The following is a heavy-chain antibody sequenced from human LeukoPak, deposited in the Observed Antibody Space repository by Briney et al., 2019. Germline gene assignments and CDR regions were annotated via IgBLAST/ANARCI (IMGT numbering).Heavy chain of an antibody. CDR3: ARRKGPGSDAFDI. CDR2: IIPIFGTA. J-gene: IGHJ3*02. D-gene: IGHD3-10*01. CDR1: GGTFSSYA. Sequence: SVKVSCKASGGTFSSYAISWVRQAPGQGLEWMGGIIPIFGTANYAQKFQGRVTITADKSTSTAYMELSSLRSEDTAVYYCARRKGPGSDAFDIWGQGTMVTVSS. V-gene: IGHV1-69*06.